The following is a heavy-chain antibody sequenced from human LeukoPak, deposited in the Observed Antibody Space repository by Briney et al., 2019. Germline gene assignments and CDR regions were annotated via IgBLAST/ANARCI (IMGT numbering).Heavy chain of an antibody. CDR1: GFTFSSYA. V-gene: IGHV3-30*04. CDR3: ARDSSGPLHA. J-gene: IGHJ5*02. D-gene: IGHD6-19*01. Sequence: GGSLRLSCAASGFTFSSYAMHWVRQAPGKGLEWVAVISYDGSNKYYADSVKGRFTTSRDNSKNTLYLQMNSLRAEDTAVYYCARDSSGPLHAWGQGTLVTVSS. CDR2: ISYDGSNK.